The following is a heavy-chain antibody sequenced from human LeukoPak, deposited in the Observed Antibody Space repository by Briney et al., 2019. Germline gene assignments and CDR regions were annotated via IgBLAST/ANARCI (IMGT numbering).Heavy chain of an antibody. Sequence: GGSLRLSCKGSGYSFSSYWIAWVRQMPGKGLEWMGTIYPGDSDTRYSPSFQGQVTISADKSTSTAYLQWSSLKASDTAIYYCARRAGSYEYFQHWGQGTLVTVSS. CDR3: ARRAGSYEYFQH. V-gene: IGHV5-51*01. D-gene: IGHD6-13*01. CDR1: GYSFSSYW. CDR2: IYPGDSDT. J-gene: IGHJ1*01.